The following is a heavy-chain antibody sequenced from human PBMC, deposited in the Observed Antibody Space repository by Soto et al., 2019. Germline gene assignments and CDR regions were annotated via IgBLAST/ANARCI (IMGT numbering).Heavy chain of an antibody. Sequence: SETLSLTCTVSGGSISSGGYYWSWIRQHPGKGLEWIGYIYYSGSTYYNPSLKSRVTISVDTSKNQFSLKLSSVTAADTAVYYCARDRVGVYQARNYYYYGMDVWGQGTTVTVSS. D-gene: IGHD1-26*01. CDR2: IYYSGST. V-gene: IGHV4-31*03. CDR1: GGSISSGGYY. CDR3: ARDRVGVYQARNYYYYGMDV. J-gene: IGHJ6*02.